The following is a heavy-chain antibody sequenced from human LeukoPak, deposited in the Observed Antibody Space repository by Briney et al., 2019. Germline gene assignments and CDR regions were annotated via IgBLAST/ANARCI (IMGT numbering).Heavy chain of an antibody. Sequence: ASVKVSCKASGYTFTSYYMHWVRQAPGQGLEWMGWINPNSGGTNYAQKFQGRVTMTRDTSISTAYMELSRLRSDDTAVYYCARLRYDGSGYYFWGQGTLVTVSS. J-gene: IGHJ4*02. CDR3: ARLRYDGSGYYF. CDR1: GYTFTSYY. CDR2: INPNSGGT. V-gene: IGHV1-2*02. D-gene: IGHD3-22*01.